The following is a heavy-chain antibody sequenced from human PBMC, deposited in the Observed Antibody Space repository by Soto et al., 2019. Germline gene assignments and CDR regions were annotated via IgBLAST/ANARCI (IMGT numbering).Heavy chain of an antibody. Sequence: GGSLRLSCAASGFTFSSYSMNWVRQAPGKGLEWVSSISSSSSYIYYADASKGRFTISRDNAKNSLYLQMNSLRAEDTAVYYCARDLRDYYDSTGFDFWGQGTLVTVSS. CDR2: ISSSSSYI. J-gene: IGHJ4*02. CDR1: GFTFSSYS. V-gene: IGHV3-21*01. CDR3: ARDLRDYYDSTGFDF. D-gene: IGHD3-22*01.